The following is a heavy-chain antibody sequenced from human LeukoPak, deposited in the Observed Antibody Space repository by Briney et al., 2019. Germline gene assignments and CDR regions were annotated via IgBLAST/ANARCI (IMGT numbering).Heavy chain of an antibody. V-gene: IGHV4-4*09. CDR2: IYGSP. CDR1: GGSITDHF. CDR3: ARRFRTSASGILHHDAYDI. D-gene: IGHD3-10*01. J-gene: IGHJ3*02. Sequence: SETLSLTCTVSGGSITDHFWGWIRHTPGMGMEWIGHIYGSPTYNPSLKSRVTISDDTSENQIFLQMTSVTAADTAIYYCARRFRTSASGILHHDAYDIWGPGTEVIVSS.